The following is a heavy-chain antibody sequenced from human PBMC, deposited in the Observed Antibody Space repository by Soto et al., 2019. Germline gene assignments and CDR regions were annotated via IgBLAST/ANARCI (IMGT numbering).Heavy chain of an antibody. CDR3: ASGFGYYYYGMDV. J-gene: IGHJ6*02. D-gene: IGHD3-16*01. V-gene: IGHV4-4*07. CDR1: GGSISSYY. CDR2: IYTSGST. Sequence: SETLSLTCTVPGGSISSYYCSWIRQPAGKGLEWSGRIYTSGSTNYNPTLKSRVTMSVDTSKNEFSLKLSSVTAADTAVDDCASGFGYYYYGMDVWGQGTTVTVSS.